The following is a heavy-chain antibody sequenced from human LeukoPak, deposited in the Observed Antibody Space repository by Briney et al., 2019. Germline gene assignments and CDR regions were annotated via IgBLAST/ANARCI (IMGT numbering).Heavy chain of an antibody. CDR1: GFTFSSYG. CDR3: AKVIRGYCSGGSCYTSHYFDY. V-gene: IGHV3-23*01. Sequence: EGSLRLSCAASGFTFSSYGMSWVRQAPGKGLEWVSAISGSGGSTYYADSVKGRFTISRDNSKNTLYLQMNSLRAEDTAVYYCAKVIRGYCSGGSCYTSHYFDYWGQGTLVTVSS. D-gene: IGHD2-15*01. CDR2: ISGSGGST. J-gene: IGHJ4*02.